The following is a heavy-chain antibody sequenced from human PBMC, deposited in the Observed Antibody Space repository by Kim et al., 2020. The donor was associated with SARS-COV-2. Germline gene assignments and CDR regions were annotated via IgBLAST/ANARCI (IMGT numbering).Heavy chain of an antibody. CDR3: ARDSGYCSGGSCLPGYYFDC. CDR1: GGSFSGYY. J-gene: IGHJ4*02. D-gene: IGHD2-15*01. CDR2: INLSGST. V-gene: IGHV4-34*01. Sequence: SETLSLTCAVYGGSFSGYYWSWIRQPPGKGLEWIGEINLSGSTNYNPSLKSRVTISVDTSKNQFSLKLSSVTAADTAVYYCARDSGYCSGGSCLPGYYFDCWGQGTLVTVSS.